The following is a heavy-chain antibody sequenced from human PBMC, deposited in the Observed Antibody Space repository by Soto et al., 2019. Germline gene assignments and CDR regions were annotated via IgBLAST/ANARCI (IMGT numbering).Heavy chain of an antibody. D-gene: IGHD6-25*01. V-gene: IGHV3-23*01. CDR1: GFTFSSYA. Sequence: EVHLLESGGGLVQPGGSLRLSCAASGFTFSSYAMSWVSQAPGTGLEWVSAISGSGGTTYYADSVKGRFTISRDNSKNTLYLQMNSLRAEDTAVYYCAKFLVETGVSSGWPWYFDCWGQGARVTVSP. CDR2: ISGSGGTT. CDR3: AKFLVETGVSSGWPWYFDC. J-gene: IGHJ4*02.